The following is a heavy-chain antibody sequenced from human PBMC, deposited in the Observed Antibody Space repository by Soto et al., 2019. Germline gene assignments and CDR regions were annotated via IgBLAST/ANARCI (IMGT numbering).Heavy chain of an antibody. CDR3: AREYSNSPEAFDF. D-gene: IGHD1-26*01. J-gene: IGHJ4*02. CDR2: IYSTGRT. Sequence: SETLSLTCTVSGGSVNSDDYYWSWIRQPPGKGLEWIGYIYSTGRTNYNPSLMSRVTISLDTSRNQFSLKLSSVTAADTAVFYCAREYSNSPEAFDFWGQGTLVTVSS. CDR1: GGSVNSDDYY. V-gene: IGHV4-61*08.